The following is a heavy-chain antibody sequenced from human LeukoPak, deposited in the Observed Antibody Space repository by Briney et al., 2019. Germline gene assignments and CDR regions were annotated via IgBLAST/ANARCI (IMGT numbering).Heavy chain of an antibody. CDR1: GGSFSGYY. D-gene: IGHD3-10*01. V-gene: IGHV4-34*01. CDR2: INHSGST. CDR3: ARNRYYGSGSYYHRFDY. Sequence: SETLSLTCAVYGGSFSGYYWSWIRQPPGKELEWIGEINHSGSTNYNPSLKSRVTISVDTSKNQFSLKLSSVTAADTAVYYCARNRYYGSGSYYHRFDYWGQGTLVTVSS. J-gene: IGHJ4*02.